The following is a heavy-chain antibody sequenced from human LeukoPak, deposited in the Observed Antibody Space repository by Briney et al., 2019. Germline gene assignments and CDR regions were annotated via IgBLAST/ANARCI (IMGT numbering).Heavy chain of an antibody. Sequence: GGSLRLSCAASGFTFSSYSMNWVRQAPGKGLEWVSSISSSSSYIYYADSVKGRFTISRDNAKNSLYLQMNSLRAEDTALYYCAKDMAGYSTNAFDIWGQGTMVTVSS. J-gene: IGHJ3*02. D-gene: IGHD6-13*01. CDR2: ISSSSSYI. V-gene: IGHV3-21*04. CDR1: GFTFSSYS. CDR3: AKDMAGYSTNAFDI.